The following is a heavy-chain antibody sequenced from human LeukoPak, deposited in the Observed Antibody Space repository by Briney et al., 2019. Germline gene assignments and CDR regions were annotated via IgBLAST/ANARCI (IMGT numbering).Heavy chain of an antibody. Sequence: ASVKVSCKASGYTFISYYMHWVRQAPGQGLEWMGIINPSGGSTSYAQKFQGRVTMTRDTSTSTVYMELSSLRSEDTAVYYCAREVEDYYYGMDVWGQGTTVTVSS. V-gene: IGHV1-46*01. CDR3: AREVEDYYYGMDV. J-gene: IGHJ6*02. CDR1: GYTFISYY. CDR2: INPSGGST.